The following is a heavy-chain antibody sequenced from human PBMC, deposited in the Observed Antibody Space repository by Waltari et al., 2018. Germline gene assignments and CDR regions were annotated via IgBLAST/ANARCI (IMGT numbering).Heavy chain of an antibody. Sequence: QVQLVQSGAEVKKPGSSVKVSCKASGGTFSSYALSWVRQAPGQGLEWMGGIIPIFGTANYAQKVQGRVTITTDESTSTAYMELSSLRSEDTAVYYCARAPLYYYGSGSYPFDYWGQGTLVTVSS. V-gene: IGHV1-69*05. CDR1: GGTFSSYA. D-gene: IGHD3-10*01. J-gene: IGHJ4*02. CDR2: IIPIFGTA. CDR3: ARAPLYYYGSGSYPFDY.